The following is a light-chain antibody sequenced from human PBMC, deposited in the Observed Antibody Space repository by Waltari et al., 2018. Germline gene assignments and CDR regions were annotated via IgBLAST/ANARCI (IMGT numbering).Light chain of an antibody. J-gene: IGKJ4*01. CDR2: GAS. CDR3: QQYDGSILT. Sequence: IVLTQSPDTLSLSPGQRATLPCRASQTINNNFLVWYQQNPGQAPRLLIHGASSRATGFPDRFSGSGSGTDFTLTISRLEPEDVAVYYCQQYDGSILTFGGGTKVEI. CDR1: QTINNNF. V-gene: IGKV3-20*01.